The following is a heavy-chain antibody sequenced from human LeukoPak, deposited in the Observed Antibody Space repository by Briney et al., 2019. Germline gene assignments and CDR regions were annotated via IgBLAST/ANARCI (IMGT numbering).Heavy chain of an antibody. J-gene: IGHJ4*02. CDR3: AKVPGGGLTPHFDY. Sequence: GGSLRLSCAASGFTFSSYSMNWVRQAPGKGLEWVSSISSSSSYIYYADSVKGRFTISRDNAKNSLYLQTNNLRVEDTALYYCAKVPGGGLTPHFDYWGQGTLVTVSS. CDR1: GFTFSSYS. V-gene: IGHV3-21*04. CDR2: ISSSSSYI. D-gene: IGHD3-10*01.